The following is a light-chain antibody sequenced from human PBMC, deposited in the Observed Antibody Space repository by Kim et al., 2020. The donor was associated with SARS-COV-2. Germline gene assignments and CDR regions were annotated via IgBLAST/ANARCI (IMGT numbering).Light chain of an antibody. CDR1: QGIRND. Sequence: ASVGDRVTITGRAGQGIRNDLAWLQQRPGKAPKSLIYAASSLQNGVPSRFSGSGSGTDFTLTICSLQPEDFATYYCQHYNSYPITFGQGTRLEIK. V-gene: IGKV1-16*01. J-gene: IGKJ5*01. CDR3: QHYNSYPIT. CDR2: AAS.